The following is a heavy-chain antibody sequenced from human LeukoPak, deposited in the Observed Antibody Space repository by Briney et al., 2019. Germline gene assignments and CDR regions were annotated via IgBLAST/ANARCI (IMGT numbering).Heavy chain of an antibody. V-gene: IGHV3-66*03. D-gene: IGHD6-13*01. CDR2: IYSCGST. J-gene: IGHJ3*02. Sequence: GGSLRLSCAASGFTVSSNYMSWVRQAPGKGLEWVSVIYSCGSTYYADSVKGRFTISRDNSKNTLYLQMNSLRAEDTAVYYCAKVPHIAAAGPDAFDIWGQGTMVTVSS. CDR3: AKVPHIAAAGPDAFDI. CDR1: GFTVSSNY.